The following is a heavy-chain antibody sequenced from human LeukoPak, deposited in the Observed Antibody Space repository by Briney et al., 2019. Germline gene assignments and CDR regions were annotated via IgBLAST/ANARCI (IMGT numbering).Heavy chain of an antibody. CDR3: ATPTFGGPIDY. CDR1: GYTLTELS. V-gene: IGHV1-24*01. J-gene: IGHJ4*02. CDR2: FDPEDGET. Sequence: ASVTVSCTVSGYTLTELSMHWVRQAPGKGLEWIGGFDPEDGETIYAQKFQGRVTMTEDTSTDTAYMELSSLRSEDTAVYYCATPTFGGPIDYWGQGTLVTVSS. D-gene: IGHD3-16*01.